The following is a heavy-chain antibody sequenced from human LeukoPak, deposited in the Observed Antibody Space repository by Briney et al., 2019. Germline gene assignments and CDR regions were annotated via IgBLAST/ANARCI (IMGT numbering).Heavy chain of an antibody. Sequence: GGSLGLSCAASGFTVSSNYMSWVRQAPGKGLEWVSVIYSGGSTYYADSVKGRFTISRDNSKNTLYLQMNSLRAEDTAVYYCARAEEDYYDSSGYSNWFDPWGQGALVTVSS. V-gene: IGHV3-53*01. D-gene: IGHD3-22*01. CDR3: ARAEEDYYDSSGYSNWFDP. CDR1: GFTVSSNY. CDR2: IYSGGST. J-gene: IGHJ5*02.